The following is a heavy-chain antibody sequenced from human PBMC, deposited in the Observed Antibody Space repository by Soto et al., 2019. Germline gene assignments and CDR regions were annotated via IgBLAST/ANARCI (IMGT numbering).Heavy chain of an antibody. D-gene: IGHD3-22*01. J-gene: IGHJ4*02. CDR3: ASRNYYDSSGYYYWYYFDF. V-gene: IGHV3-23*01. CDR1: GLTFTNYP. Sequence: EVQLLQSGGGFVQPGGSLRLSCAASGLTFTNYPMRWVRQAPGKGLEWVSVISGSGDSTYYAESVKGRFTISRDNSKNTLYSQMNSVGAEDTAVYYCASRNYYDSSGYYYWYYFDFWGQGTLVTVSS. CDR2: ISGSGDST.